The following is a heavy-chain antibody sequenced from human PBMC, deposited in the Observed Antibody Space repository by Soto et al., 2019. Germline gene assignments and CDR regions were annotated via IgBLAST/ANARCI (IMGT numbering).Heavy chain of an antibody. Sequence: ASVKVSCKASGGTFSSYAISWVRQAPGQGLEWMGGIIPIFGTANYAQKFQGRVTITADESTSTAYMELSSLRSEDTAVYYCARDGRIAAAGSNWFDPWGQGTLVTVSS. CDR3: ARDGRIAAAGSNWFDP. D-gene: IGHD6-13*01. CDR2: IIPIFGTA. CDR1: GGTFSSYA. J-gene: IGHJ5*02. V-gene: IGHV1-69*13.